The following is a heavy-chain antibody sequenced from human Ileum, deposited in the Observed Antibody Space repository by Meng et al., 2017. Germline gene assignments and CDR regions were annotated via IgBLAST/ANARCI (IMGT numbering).Heavy chain of an antibody. CDR3: ARDNWEQKSQNWYFYGMDV. J-gene: IGHJ6*02. CDR2: IHYSGDT. D-gene: IGHD1/OR15-1a*01. Sequence: GSLRLSCTVSVASISSDYWSWVRQPPGKGLEWIGYIHYSGDTKYYPSLKSRVTTSVDTSKNQFSPQLSSVTAADTAVYYCARDNWEQKSQNWYFYGMDVWGQGTTVTVSS. V-gene: IGHV4-59*01. CDR1: VASISSDY.